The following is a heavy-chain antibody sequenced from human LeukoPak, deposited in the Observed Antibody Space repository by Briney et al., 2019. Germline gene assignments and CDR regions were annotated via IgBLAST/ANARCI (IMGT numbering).Heavy chain of an antibody. J-gene: IGHJ4*02. CDR3: ARWSYGDYAHDY. Sequence: GGSLRLSCAASGFTFSSYEMNWVRQAPGKGLEWVSYISSSGSTIYHADSVKGRFTISRDNAKNSLYLQMNSLRAEDTAVYYCARWSYGDYAHDYWGQGTLVTVSS. D-gene: IGHD4-17*01. V-gene: IGHV3-48*03. CDR1: GFTFSSYE. CDR2: ISSSGSTI.